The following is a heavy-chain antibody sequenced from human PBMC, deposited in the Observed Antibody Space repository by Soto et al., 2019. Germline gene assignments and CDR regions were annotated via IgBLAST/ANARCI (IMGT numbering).Heavy chain of an antibody. CDR2: TSYDGSSE. CDR1: GFSFSGFA. J-gene: IGHJ4*02. CDR3: ATPLLRYFDWLFYFDY. V-gene: IGHV3-30-3*01. D-gene: IGHD3-9*01. Sequence: PGGSLRLSCVASGFSFSGFAMQWVRQAPGKGLEWVAVTSYDGSSEKYADSVKGRFTISRDNSKNTLYLQMNSLRAEDTAVYYCATPLLRYFDWLFYFDYWGQGTLVTVSS.